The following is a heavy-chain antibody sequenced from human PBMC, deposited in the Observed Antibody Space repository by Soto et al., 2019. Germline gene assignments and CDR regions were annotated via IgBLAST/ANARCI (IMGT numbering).Heavy chain of an antibody. V-gene: IGHV1-8*01. J-gene: IGHJ5*02. CDR1: GYTFTSYD. Sequence: ASVKVPCKASGYTFTSYDINWVRQATGQGLEWMGWMNPNSGNTGYAQKFQGRVTMTRNTSISTAYMELSSLRSEDTAVYYCARGGGDIVLVPAAQNWFDPWGQGTLVTVSS. CDR3: ARGGGDIVLVPAAQNWFDP. CDR2: MNPNSGNT. D-gene: IGHD2-2*01.